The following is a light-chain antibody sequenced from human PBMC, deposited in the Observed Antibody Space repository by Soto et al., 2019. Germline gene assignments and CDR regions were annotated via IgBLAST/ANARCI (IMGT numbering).Light chain of an antibody. CDR1: HDTKDF. CDR2: DAS. CDR3: QRYDSLPPT. Sequence: DIQMTQSPSSLSASVGDRVTITCHASHDTKDFLNWFQEKPGKAPKLLIYDASNLQTAVPSRFSGSGSGTHFTFTISTLQPGDIATYYCQRYDSLPPTFGQGTRLDIK. J-gene: IGKJ5*01. V-gene: IGKV1-33*01.